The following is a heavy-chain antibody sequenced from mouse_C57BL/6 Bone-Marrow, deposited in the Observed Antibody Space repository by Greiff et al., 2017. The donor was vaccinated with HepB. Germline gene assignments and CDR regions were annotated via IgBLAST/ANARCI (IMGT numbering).Heavy chain of an antibody. J-gene: IGHJ2*01. CDR1: GYTFTDYY. CDR2: IYPGSGNT. D-gene: IGHD2-2*01. V-gene: IGHV1-76*01. Sequence: QVHVKQSGAELVRPGASVKLSCKASGYTFTDYYINWVKQRPGQGLEWIARIYPGSGNTYYNEKFKGKATLTAEKSSSTAYMQLSSLTSEDSAVYFCARRLSTMVTPYYFDYWGQGTTLTVSS. CDR3: ARRLSTMVTPYYFDY.